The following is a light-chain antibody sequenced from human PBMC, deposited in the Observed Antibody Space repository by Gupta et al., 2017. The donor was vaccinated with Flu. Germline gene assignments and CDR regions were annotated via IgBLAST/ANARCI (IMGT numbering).Light chain of an antibody. CDR1: SSDVGGNKY. CDR3: ISDTIISTVV. V-gene: IGLV2-14*01. Sequence: ITISCTRTSSDVGGNKYVCYDQLHTGKTHKLMVYEVSRRSARVASRFSGSKSGNTASLTISGRTEEEEDDYYGISDTIISTVVFGGGTKLTVL. J-gene: IGLJ3*02. CDR2: EVS.